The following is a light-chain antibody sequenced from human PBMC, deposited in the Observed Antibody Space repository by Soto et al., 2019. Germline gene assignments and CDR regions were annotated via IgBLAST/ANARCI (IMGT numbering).Light chain of an antibody. V-gene: IGKV1-5*03. CDR1: QSISTW. J-gene: IGKJ2*01. Sequence: DIQMTQSPSTLSASVGDRVALTCRASQSISTWLAWYQQKPGKAPKLLIYKASSLDSGVPSRFSGSGSGTDFTLTICSLQPDDLATYYCQQYNIYPYTLGQWTKLEIK. CDR3: QQYNIYPYT. CDR2: KAS.